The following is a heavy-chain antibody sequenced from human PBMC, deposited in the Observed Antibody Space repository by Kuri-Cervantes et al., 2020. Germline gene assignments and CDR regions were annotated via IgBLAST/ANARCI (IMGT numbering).Heavy chain of an antibody. CDR1: GFTFSSYW. CDR2: IKQDGSEK. D-gene: IGHD4-23*01. J-gene: IGHJ6*02. Sequence: GGSLRLSCAASGFTFSSYWMSWVRQAPGKGLEWVANIKQDGSEKYYVDSVKGRFTISRDNAKNSLYLQMNSLRAEDTAVYYCARPSGDGGNPYYGMDVWGQGTTVTVSS. V-gene: IGHV3-7*01. CDR3: ARPSGDGGNPYYGMDV.